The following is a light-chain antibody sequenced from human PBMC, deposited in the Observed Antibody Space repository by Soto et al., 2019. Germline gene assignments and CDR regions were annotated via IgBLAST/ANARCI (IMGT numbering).Light chain of an antibody. CDR2: AAS. CDR1: QSVSSK. Sequence: EIVMTQSPATLSVSPGERATLSCRASQSVSSKIAWYQQKSGQAPRLLIYAASTRPTGVPARFTGSGSGTEFTLTITSLQSEDFAVYYCQQYSNWPKTFGQGSRVEIK. CDR3: QQYSNWPKT. V-gene: IGKV3-15*01. J-gene: IGKJ1*01.